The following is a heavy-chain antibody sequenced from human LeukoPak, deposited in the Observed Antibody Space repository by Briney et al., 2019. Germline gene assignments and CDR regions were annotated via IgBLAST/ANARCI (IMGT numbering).Heavy chain of an antibody. CDR2: INHSGST. D-gene: IGHD5-12*01. Sequence: PGGSLRLSCAASGFTVSSNYMSWVRQPPGKGLEWIGEINHSGSTNYNPSLKSRVTISVDTSKNQFSLKLSSVTAADTAVYYCARFLSVATNVDYWGQGTLVTVSS. V-gene: IGHV4-34*01. CDR3: ARFLSVATNVDY. J-gene: IGHJ4*02. CDR1: GFTVSSNY.